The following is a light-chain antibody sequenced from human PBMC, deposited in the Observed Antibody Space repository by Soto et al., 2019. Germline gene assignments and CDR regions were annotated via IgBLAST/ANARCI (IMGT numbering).Light chain of an antibody. Sequence: DIQTTQSPSTLSAAVGDRVTMTFRASQSISSWLAWYQQKPGKAPKLLIYDASSLESGVPSRFSGSGSGTEFTLTISSLQPDDFATYYCQQHNSYSPRLTFGGGTKVDIK. CDR3: QQHNSYSPRLT. CDR2: DAS. V-gene: IGKV1-5*01. J-gene: IGKJ4*01. CDR1: QSISSW.